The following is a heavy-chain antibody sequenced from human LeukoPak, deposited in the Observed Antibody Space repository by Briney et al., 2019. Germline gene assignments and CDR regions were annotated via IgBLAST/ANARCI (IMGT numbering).Heavy chain of an antibody. CDR1: GFTFSSYW. V-gene: IGHV3-7*03. CDR2: IKQDGSEK. CDR3: ARERVGGIAVAGLFDY. Sequence: GGSLRLSCAASGFTFSSYWMSWVRQAPGKGLEWVANIKQDGSEKYYVDSVKGRFTISRDNAENSLYLQMNSLRAEDTAVYYCARERVGGIAVAGLFDYWGQGTLVTVSS. D-gene: IGHD6-19*01. J-gene: IGHJ4*02.